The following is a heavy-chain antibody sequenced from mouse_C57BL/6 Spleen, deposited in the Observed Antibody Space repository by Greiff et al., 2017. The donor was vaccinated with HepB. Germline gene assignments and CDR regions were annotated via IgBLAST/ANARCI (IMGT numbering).Heavy chain of an antibody. CDR2: IYPRSGNT. CDR3: ARRGYYDYEGAMDY. V-gene: IGHV1-81*01. Sequence: VQLQESGAELARPGASVKLSCKASGYTFTSYGISWVKQSTGQGLEWIGEIYPRSGNTYYNEKFKGQATLTADKSSSTAYMELRSLTSEDSAVYLCARRGYYDYEGAMDYWGQGTSVTVSS. J-gene: IGHJ4*01. D-gene: IGHD2-4*01. CDR1: GYTFTSYG.